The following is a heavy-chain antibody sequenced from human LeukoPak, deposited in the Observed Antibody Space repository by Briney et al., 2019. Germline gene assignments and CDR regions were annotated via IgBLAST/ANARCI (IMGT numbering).Heavy chain of an antibody. CDR2: ISGDGGST. V-gene: IGHV3-43*02. D-gene: IGHD7-27*01. CDR1: GFTFDDYA. CDR3: AKDIGYWGPIDY. J-gene: IGHJ4*02. Sequence: PGGSLRLSCAASGFTFDDYAMHWVRQAPGKGLEWVSLISGDGGSTYYADSVKGRFTISRDNSKSSLYLQMNSLRTEDTALYYCAKDIGYWGPIDYWGQGTLVTVSS.